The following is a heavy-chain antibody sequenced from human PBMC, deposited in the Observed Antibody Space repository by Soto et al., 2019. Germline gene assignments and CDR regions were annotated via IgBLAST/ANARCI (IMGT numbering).Heavy chain of an antibody. CDR1: GGSISSGGYY. D-gene: IGHD3-22*01. V-gene: IGHV4-31*03. J-gene: IGHJ4*02. Sequence: SETLSLTCTVSGGSISSGGYYWSWIRQHPGKGLEWIGCIYYSGSTYYSPSLKSRITISVDTSKNQFSLKLSSVTAADTAVYYCARVIVVVTRVEFYFDYWGQGTLVTVSS. CDR3: ARVIVVVTRVEFYFDY. CDR2: IYYSGST.